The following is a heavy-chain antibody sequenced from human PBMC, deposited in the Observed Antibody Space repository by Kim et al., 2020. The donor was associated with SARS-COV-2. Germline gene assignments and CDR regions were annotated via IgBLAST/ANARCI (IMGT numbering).Heavy chain of an antibody. CDR3: AKDKCGSRCFYGMDV. V-gene: IGHV3-23*01. CDR2: ISGSGDST. J-gene: IGHJ6*02. CDR1: GFTFSSNA. D-gene: IGHD3-16*01. Sequence: GGSLRLSCAASGFTFSSNAMSWVRRAPGKGLEWVSGISGSGDSTYYADSVKGRFTISRDNSKNTLYLQMNSLRAEDTAVYYCAKDKCGSRCFYGMDVWGQGTTVIVSS.